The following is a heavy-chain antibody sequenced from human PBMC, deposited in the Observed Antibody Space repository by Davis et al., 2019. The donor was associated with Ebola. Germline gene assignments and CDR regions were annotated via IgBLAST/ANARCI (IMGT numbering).Heavy chain of an antibody. CDR3: ARGLSKVALGDAFEI. Sequence: ASVKVSCKASGYTFTSCGISWVRQAPGRGFEWVGWNSAYNPNTNYAQNLQGRVTLTTDVSTMTTYMELKSLTSDDTAVYYCARGLSKVALGDAFEIWGQGTEVIVS. CDR2: NSAYNPNT. J-gene: IGHJ3*02. D-gene: IGHD1-26*01. V-gene: IGHV1-18*01. CDR1: GYTFTSCG.